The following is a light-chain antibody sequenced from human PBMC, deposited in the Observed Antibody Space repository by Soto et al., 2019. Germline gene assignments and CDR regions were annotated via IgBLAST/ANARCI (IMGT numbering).Light chain of an antibody. CDR1: SSDVGGYNY. Sequence: QSALTQPASVSGSPGQSITISCTGTSSDVGGYNYVSWYQQHPGKVPKLIIYDVNNRPSGVSNRFSGSKSGNTASLTISGLQAEDEADYYCSSYTGSSTYVFGTGTQLTVL. CDR2: DVN. J-gene: IGLJ1*01. V-gene: IGLV2-14*03. CDR3: SSYTGSSTYV.